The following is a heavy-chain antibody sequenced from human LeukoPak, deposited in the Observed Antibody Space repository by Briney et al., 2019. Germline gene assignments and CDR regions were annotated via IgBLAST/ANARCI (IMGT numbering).Heavy chain of an antibody. CDR1: GFTFSSYA. CDR3: ASHSDGIAAAGPFDY. CDR2: ISYDGSNK. Sequence: PGGSLRLSCAASGFTFSSYAMHWVRQAPGKGLEWVAVISYDGSNKYYADSVKGRFTISRDNSKNTLYLQMNSLRAEDTAVYYCASHSDGIAAAGPFDYWGQGTLVTVSS. J-gene: IGHJ4*02. V-gene: IGHV3-30-3*01. D-gene: IGHD6-13*01.